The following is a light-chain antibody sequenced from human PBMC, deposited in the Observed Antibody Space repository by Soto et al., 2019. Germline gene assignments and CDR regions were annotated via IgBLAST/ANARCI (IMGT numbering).Light chain of an antibody. Sequence: SPGDRATLSCRAGQPLNNNVAWYQHPGQAPRLLISGASSRATGIPDRFSGSGSGTDFSLTIRRLEPDDLAVYYCQKYGNFWTFGHATKVDI. CDR2: GAS. J-gene: IGKJ1*01. V-gene: IGKV3-20*01. CDR3: QKYGNFWT. CDR1: QPLNNN.